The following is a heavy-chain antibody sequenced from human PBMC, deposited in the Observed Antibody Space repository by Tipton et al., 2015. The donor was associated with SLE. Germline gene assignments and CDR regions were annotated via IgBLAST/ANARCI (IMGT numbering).Heavy chain of an antibody. Sequence: TLSLTCTVSGVSINSFYWSWIRQPPGKGLEWIGYIYYSGRNNYNPSLKTRVTMSVDTSKSQFSLKLTSVTAADTAVYYCATGHFDFWGQGRLVTVSS. J-gene: IGHJ5*01. CDR2: IYYSGRN. V-gene: IGHV4-59*08. CDR1: GVSINSFY. D-gene: IGHD1-1*01. CDR3: ATGHFDF.